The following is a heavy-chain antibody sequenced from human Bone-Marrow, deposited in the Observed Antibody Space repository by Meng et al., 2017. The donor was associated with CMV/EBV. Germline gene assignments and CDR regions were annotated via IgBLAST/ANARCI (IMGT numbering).Heavy chain of an antibody. J-gene: IGHJ4*02. V-gene: IGHV3-30*18. CDR3: AKDSRIFLIVVVGGFDY. CDR2: IPYDGSNK. D-gene: IGHD2-21*01. CDR1: FTFSSYG. Sequence: FTFSSYGMHWVRQAPGKGLEWVAVIPYDGSNKYYADSVKGRFTISRDNSKNTLYLQMNSLRAEDTAVYYCAKDSRIFLIVVVGGFDYWGQGTLVTVSS.